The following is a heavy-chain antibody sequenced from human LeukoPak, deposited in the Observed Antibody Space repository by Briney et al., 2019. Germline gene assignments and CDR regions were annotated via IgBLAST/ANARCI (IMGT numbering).Heavy chain of an antibody. CDR2: IYTSGST. J-gene: IGHJ4*02. CDR1: GGSISSGSYY. Sequence: PSETLSLTCTVSGGSISSGSYYWSWIRQPAGKGLEWIGRIYTSGSTNYNPSRKSRVTISVDTSKNQFSLKLSSVTAADTAVYYCARFRYSYGYYFDYWGQGTLVTVSS. V-gene: IGHV4-61*02. CDR3: ARFRYSYGYYFDY. D-gene: IGHD5-18*01.